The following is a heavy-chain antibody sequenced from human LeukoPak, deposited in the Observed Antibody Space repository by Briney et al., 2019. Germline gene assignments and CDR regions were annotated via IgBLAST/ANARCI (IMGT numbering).Heavy chain of an antibody. Sequence: GASVKVSCKASGYTFTSYGISWVRQAPGQGLEWMGWISAYNGNTNYAQKLQGRVTMTTDTSTSTAYMELRSLRSEDTAVYYCARDLPSSSWLEIGWFDPWGQGTLVTVSS. CDR1: GYTFTSYG. V-gene: IGHV1-18*01. J-gene: IGHJ5*02. CDR2: ISAYNGNT. CDR3: ARDLPSSSWLEIGWFDP. D-gene: IGHD6-13*01.